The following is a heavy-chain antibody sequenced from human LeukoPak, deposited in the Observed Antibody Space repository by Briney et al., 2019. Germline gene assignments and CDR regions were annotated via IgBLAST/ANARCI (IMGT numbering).Heavy chain of an antibody. D-gene: IGHD3-10*01. CDR1: GYTFTGYY. CDR2: VNPNSGGT. V-gene: IGHV1-2*02. J-gene: IGHJ4*02. Sequence: ASVTVSRKASGYTFTGYYMHWVRQAPGQGLEWVGWVNPNSGGTNYAQKVQGRVTMTRDTSTSTVYMELSSLTSEDTAVYYCAREKSGGYFDYWGLGTQVTVSS. CDR3: AREKSGGYFDY.